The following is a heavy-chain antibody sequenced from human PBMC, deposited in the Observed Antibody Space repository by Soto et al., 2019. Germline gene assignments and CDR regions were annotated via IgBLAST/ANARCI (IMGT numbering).Heavy chain of an antibody. J-gene: IGHJ4*02. V-gene: IGHV3-23*01. CDR1: GFTFTNFA. CDR3: AKGYCSSTSCSFDY. CDR2: ISGTGDTT. D-gene: IGHD2-2*01. Sequence: GGSLRLSCAASGFTFTNFAMNWVRQAPGKGLEWVSVISGTGDTTYNADSVKGRFTISRDNSMNTAFLQMNSLRAEDTALYYCAKGYCSSTSCSFDYWGQGTLGTVS.